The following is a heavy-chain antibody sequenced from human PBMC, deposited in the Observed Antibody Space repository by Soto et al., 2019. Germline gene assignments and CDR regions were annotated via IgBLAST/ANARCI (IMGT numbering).Heavy chain of an antibody. CDR1: GGTFSSYA. CDR3: AGSVVGGYNWDD. D-gene: IGHD5-12*01. V-gene: IGHV1-69*12. J-gene: IGHJ4*02. Sequence: QVQLVQSGAEVKKPGSSVKVSCKASGGTFSSYAISWVRQAPGQGLEWMGGIIPIFGTANYAQKFQGRVTITADEATSRAYMTLSSLRSEDTAVYYCAGSVVGGYNWDDWGQGTLVTVSS. CDR2: IIPIFGTA.